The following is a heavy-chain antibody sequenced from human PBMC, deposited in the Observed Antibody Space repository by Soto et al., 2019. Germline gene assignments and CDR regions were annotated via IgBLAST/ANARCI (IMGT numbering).Heavy chain of an antibody. J-gene: IGHJ4*02. Sequence: PGGSLRLSCAASGFTFSSYEMNWVRQAPGKGLEWVSYISSSGSTIYYADSVKGRFTISRDNAKNSLYLQMNSLRAEDTAVYYCAREEKYYDFWSGYYLHGVDYWGRGTLVTVSS. CDR3: AREEKYYDFWSGYYLHGVDY. CDR1: GFTFSSYE. D-gene: IGHD3-3*01. CDR2: ISSSGSTI. V-gene: IGHV3-48*03.